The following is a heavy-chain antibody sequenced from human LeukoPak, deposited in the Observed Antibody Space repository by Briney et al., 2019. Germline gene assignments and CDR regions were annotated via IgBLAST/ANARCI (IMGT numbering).Heavy chain of an antibody. V-gene: IGHV3-23*01. J-gene: IGHJ4*02. Sequence: GGSLRLSCAASGFTFSSYAMSWVRQAPGKGLEWVSAISGSGGSTYYADSVKGRFTISRDNAKNSLYLQMNSLRAEDTAVYYCARDIRVGDDYWGQGTLVTVSS. D-gene: IGHD2-21*02. CDR3: ARDIRVGDDY. CDR2: ISGSGGST. CDR1: GFTFSSYA.